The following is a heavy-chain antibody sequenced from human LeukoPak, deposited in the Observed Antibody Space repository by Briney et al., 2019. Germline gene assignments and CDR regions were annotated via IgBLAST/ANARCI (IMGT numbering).Heavy chain of an antibody. Sequence: GGSLRLSCAASGFTFSSYTIHWVRQAPGKGLEWVAVISYDGNNKYYADSVKGRFTISRDNSKNTLYLQMNSLRAEDTAVYYCAGLPAYCSSTSCYYDYWGQGTLVTVSS. D-gene: IGHD2-2*01. J-gene: IGHJ4*02. CDR1: GFTFSSYT. CDR2: ISYDGNNK. CDR3: AGLPAYCSSTSCYYDY. V-gene: IGHV3-30-3*01.